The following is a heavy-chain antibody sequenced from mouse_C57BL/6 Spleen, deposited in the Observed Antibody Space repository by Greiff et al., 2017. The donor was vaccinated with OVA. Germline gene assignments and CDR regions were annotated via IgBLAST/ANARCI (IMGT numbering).Heavy chain of an antibody. J-gene: IGHJ3*01. CDR3: VRSKEAY. Sequence: EVKLKESGGGLVQPKGSLKLSCAASGFSFNTYAMNWVRQAPGKGLEWVARIRSKSNNYATYYADSVKDRFTISRDDSESMLYLQMNNLKTEDTAMYYCVRSKEAYWGQGTLVTVSA. CDR2: IRSKSNNYAT. CDR1: GFSFNTYA. V-gene: IGHV10-1*01.